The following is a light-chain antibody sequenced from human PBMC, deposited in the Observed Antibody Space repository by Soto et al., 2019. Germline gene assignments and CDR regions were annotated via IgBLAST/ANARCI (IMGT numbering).Light chain of an antibody. CDR2: NAT. CDR1: QSIGSW. J-gene: IGKJ2*01. CDR3: QQYNDFQYT. Sequence: DIQMTQSPSTLSASVGDGVTITCRASQSIGSWLAWYQQNPGKAPKLLLYNATNLQSGVPSRFSGSGSGTDFSLTISSLQPVDSATYFCQQYNDFQYTFGPGTKLEI. V-gene: IGKV1-5*03.